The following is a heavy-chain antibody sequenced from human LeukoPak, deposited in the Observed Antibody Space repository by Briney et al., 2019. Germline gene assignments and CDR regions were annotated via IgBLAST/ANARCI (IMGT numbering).Heavy chain of an antibody. CDR1: GFIFSSYS. D-gene: IGHD3-10*01. V-gene: IGHV3-21*01. CDR2: ISSSSTYI. J-gene: IGHJ4*02. Sequence: GGSLRLSCAASGFIFSSYSVNWVRQAPGKGLEWVSSISSSSTYIYYADSVKGRFTISRDNAKNSLYLQMNSLRAEDTAVYYCARYSDPQLGSFDYWGQGTLVTVSP. CDR3: ARYSDPQLGSFDY.